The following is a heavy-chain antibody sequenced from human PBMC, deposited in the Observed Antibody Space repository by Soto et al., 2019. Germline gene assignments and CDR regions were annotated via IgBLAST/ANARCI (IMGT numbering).Heavy chain of an antibody. CDR2: INAGNGNT. J-gene: IGHJ4*02. D-gene: IGHD1-20*01. Sequence: GASVKVSWKASGYTFTSYAMHWVRQAPGQRLEWMGWINAGNGNTKYSQKFQGRVTITRDTSASTAYMELSSLRSEDTAVYYCARGITLPTPLDHWGQGTLVTVSS. CDR1: GYTFTSYA. CDR3: ARGITLPTPLDH. V-gene: IGHV1-3*01.